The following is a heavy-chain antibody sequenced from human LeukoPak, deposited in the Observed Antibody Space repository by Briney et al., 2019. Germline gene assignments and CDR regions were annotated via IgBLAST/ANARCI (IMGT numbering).Heavy chain of an antibody. CDR1: GFTFSSDG. Sequence: GGTLRLSCAASGFTFSSDGMSWVRQAPGKGLEWVSAISGSGGSTYYADSVKGRFTISRDNSKNTLYLQMNSLRAEDTAVYYCAKGYDSSGYAYDYWGQGTLVTVSS. D-gene: IGHD3-22*01. CDR2: ISGSGGST. J-gene: IGHJ4*02. CDR3: AKGYDSSGYAYDY. V-gene: IGHV3-23*01.